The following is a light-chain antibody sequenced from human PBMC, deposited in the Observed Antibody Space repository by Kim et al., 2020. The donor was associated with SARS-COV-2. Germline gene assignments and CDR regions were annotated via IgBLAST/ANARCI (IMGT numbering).Light chain of an antibody. CDR1: QSITIY. CDR2: TAS. Sequence: GDRVTITCRASQSITIYLNWYQQKPGKAPKLLIYTASRLQSGVPSRFSGSGSGTDFTLTISSLQPEDFATYYCQQSYVIPLTFGGGTKVDIK. CDR3: QQSYVIPLT. J-gene: IGKJ4*01. V-gene: IGKV1-39*01.